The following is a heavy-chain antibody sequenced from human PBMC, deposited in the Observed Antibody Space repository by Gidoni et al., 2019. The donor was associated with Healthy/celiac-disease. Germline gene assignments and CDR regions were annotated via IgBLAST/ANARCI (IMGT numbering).Heavy chain of an antibody. V-gene: IGHV4-34*01. CDR1: GGSFSGYY. J-gene: IGHJ4*02. Sequence: QVQLQQWGAGLLKPSETLSLTCAVYGGSFSGYYWSWIRQPPGKGLEWIGEINHSGSTNYTPSLKSRVTISVDTSKNQFSLKLSSVTAADTAVYYCARANREFPIDYWGQGTLVTVSS. CDR3: ARANREFPIDY. D-gene: IGHD3-10*01. CDR2: INHSGST.